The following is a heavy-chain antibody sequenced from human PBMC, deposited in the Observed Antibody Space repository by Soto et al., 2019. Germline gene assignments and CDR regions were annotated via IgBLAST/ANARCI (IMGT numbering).Heavy chain of an antibody. J-gene: IGHJ4*02. V-gene: IGHV3-33*01. CDR2: IWYDGSNK. Sequence: QVQLVESGGGVVQPGRSLRLSCAASGFTFSSYGMHWVRQAPGKGLEWVAVIWYDGSNKYYADSVKGRFTISRDNSKNPLYLQMNSLRAEDTAVYYCARVHSAAGVDYWGQGTLVTVSS. CDR3: ARVHSAAGVDY. CDR1: GFTFSSYG. D-gene: IGHD6-13*01.